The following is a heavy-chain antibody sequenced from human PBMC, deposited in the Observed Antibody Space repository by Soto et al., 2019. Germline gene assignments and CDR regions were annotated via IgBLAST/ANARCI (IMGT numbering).Heavy chain of an antibody. CDR2: MNPDGSTK. CDR3: ARHCHYCIDV. D-gene: IGHD2-21*02. V-gene: IGHV3-7*01. CDR1: GFTFSNSW. J-gene: IGHJ6*03. Sequence: EAHLVESGGGLVQPGGSLRLSCAASGFTFSNSWMTWVRQTPGKGLEWVANMNPDGSTKNYVDSVKGRFTISRDNAQNSLYRQMNSLRAEDTAVFYCARHCHYCIDVWGRGTTVTVSS.